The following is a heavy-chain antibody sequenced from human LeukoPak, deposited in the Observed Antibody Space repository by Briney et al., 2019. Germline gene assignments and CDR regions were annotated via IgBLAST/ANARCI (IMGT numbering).Heavy chain of an antibody. V-gene: IGHV3-30*04. CDR3: ARGRAGIAAAGFDY. CDR2: ISFDGANR. D-gene: IGHD6-13*01. Sequence: AGSLRLSCTTSGFTFSMSSMHWVRLAPGKGLEWLAGISFDGANRFSGDSVKRRFSISRDNSKNTLYLQMNSLRLDDAAVYFCARGRAGIAAAGFDYWGQGTLVSVSS. CDR1: GFTFSMSS. J-gene: IGHJ4*02.